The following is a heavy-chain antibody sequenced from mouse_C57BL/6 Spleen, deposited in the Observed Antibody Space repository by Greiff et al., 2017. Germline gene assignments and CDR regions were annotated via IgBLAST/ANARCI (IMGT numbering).Heavy chain of an antibody. CDR1: GFSFNTYA. J-gene: IGHJ3*01. V-gene: IGHV10-1*01. Sequence: DVQLVESGGGLVQPKGSLKLSCAASGFSFNTYAMNWVRQAPGKGLEWVARIRSKSNNYATYYADSVKDRFTISRDDSESMLYLQMNNLKTEDTAMYYCVRHESYYGSSWGFAYWGQGTLVTVSA. CDR3: VRHESYYGSSWGFAY. CDR2: IRSKSNNYAT. D-gene: IGHD1-1*01.